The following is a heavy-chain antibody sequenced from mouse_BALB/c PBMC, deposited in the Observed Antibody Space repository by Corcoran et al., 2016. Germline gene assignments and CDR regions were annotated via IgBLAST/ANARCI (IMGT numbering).Heavy chain of an antibody. CDR2: IWWDDDR. D-gene: IGHD2-14*01. CDR3: ARDRYDAAMDY. Sequence: QVTLKESGPGILQPSQTLSLTCSFSGFSLSTSGMGVGWIRQPSGKGLEWRAHIWWDDDRRYNTALKSRLTISKDTSSNQVFLKIASVDTADTATFYCARDRYDAAMDYWGQGTSVTVSS. CDR1: GFSLSTSGMG. V-gene: IGHV8-8*01. J-gene: IGHJ4*01.